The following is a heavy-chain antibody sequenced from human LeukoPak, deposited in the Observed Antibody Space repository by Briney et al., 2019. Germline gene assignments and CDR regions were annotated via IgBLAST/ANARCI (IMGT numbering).Heavy chain of an antibody. CDR2: IYYSGST. Sequence: SETLSLTCTVSGGSISSYYWSWIRQPPGKGLEWIGYIYYSGSTKYNPSLKSRVTMSVDASKNQFSLKLSSVIAADTAVYYCARGLYRYYDSSAYYGFDYWGQGTLVTVSS. V-gene: IGHV4-59*01. D-gene: IGHD3-22*01. CDR3: ARGLYRYYDSSAYYGFDY. CDR1: GGSISSYY. J-gene: IGHJ4*02.